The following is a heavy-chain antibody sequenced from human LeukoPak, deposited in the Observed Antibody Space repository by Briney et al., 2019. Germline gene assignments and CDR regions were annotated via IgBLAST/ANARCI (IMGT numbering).Heavy chain of an antibody. CDR1: GFTFSSYA. D-gene: IGHD1-26*01. J-gene: IGHJ4*02. CDR3: ARRSDIYFDY. CDR2: ISYDGSNK. Sequence: PGRSLRLSCAASGFTFSSYAMHWIRQAPGKGLEWVAVISYDGSNKYYADSVKGRFTISRDNSKNTLYLQMNSLRAEDTAVYYCARRSDIYFDYWGQGTLATVSS. V-gene: IGHV3-30*04.